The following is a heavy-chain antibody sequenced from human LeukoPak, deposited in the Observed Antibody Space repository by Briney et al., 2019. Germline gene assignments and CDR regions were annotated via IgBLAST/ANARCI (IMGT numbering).Heavy chain of an antibody. Sequence: PSETLSLTCTVSGGSISSYYWSWIRQPPGKRLEWIGYIYYSGSTSYNPSLKSRVTISVDTSKNQISLKLSSVTAADTAVYYCARDLGVMVRTFDIWGQGTMVTVSS. J-gene: IGHJ3*02. CDR3: ARDLGVMVRTFDI. V-gene: IGHV4-59*01. CDR1: GGSISSYY. CDR2: IYYSGST. D-gene: IGHD5-18*01.